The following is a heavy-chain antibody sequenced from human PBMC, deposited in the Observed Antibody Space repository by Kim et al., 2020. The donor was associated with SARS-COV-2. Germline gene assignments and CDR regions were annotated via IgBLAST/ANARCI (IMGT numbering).Heavy chain of an antibody. D-gene: IGHD3-3*01. V-gene: IGHV4-59*13. CDR3: ARGITIFGGHYYYYGMDV. CDR2: IYYSGST. Sequence: SETLSLTCTVSGGSISSYYWSWIRQPPGKGLEWIGYIYYSGSTNYNPSLKSRVTISVDTSKNQFSLKLSSVTAADTAVYYCARGITIFGGHYYYYGMDVWGQGTTVTVSS. CDR1: GGSISSYY. J-gene: IGHJ6*02.